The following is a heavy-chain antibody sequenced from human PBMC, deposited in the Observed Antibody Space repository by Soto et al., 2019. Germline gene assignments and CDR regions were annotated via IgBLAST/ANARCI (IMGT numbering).Heavy chain of an antibody. CDR1: GYDFNTNW. CDR3: ARLPRDCSKTSCYYADH. J-gene: IGHJ4*02. CDR2: MYPGDSDT. D-gene: IGHD3-22*01. Sequence: RGESLKISCRGSGYDFNTNWFGWVRQLPGRGLEWVGIMYPGDSDTRLHPSLQGHVTLSADVTVSTAFLQWRTLKTSDSGMYFCARLPRDCSKTSCYYADHWGQGTSVTVSS. V-gene: IGHV5-51*01.